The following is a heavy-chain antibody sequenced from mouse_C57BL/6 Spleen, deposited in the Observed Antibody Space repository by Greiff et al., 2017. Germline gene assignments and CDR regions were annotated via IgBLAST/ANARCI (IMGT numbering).Heavy chain of an antibody. CDR3: ARDGNDGYYFDY. Sequence: VQLQQSGAELARPGASVKLSCKASGYTFTSYGISWVKQRTGQGLEWIGEIYPRSGNTYYNEKFKGKATLTADKSSSTAYMELRSLTSEDSAVYFCARDGNDGYYFDYWGQGTTLTVSS. CDR1: GYTFTSYG. J-gene: IGHJ2*01. CDR2: IYPRSGNT. V-gene: IGHV1-81*01. D-gene: IGHD2-3*01.